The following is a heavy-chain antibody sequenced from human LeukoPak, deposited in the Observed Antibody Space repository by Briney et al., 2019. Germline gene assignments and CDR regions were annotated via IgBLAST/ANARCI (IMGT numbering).Heavy chain of an antibody. CDR1: GGSISSSSYY. V-gene: IGHV4-39*07. J-gene: IGHJ5*02. D-gene: IGHD5-24*01. CDR3: AGSIRDGYNYGWFDP. Sequence: SETLSLTCTVSGGSISSSSYYWGWIRQPPGKGLEWIGSIYYSGSTYYNPSLKSRVTISVDTSKNQFSLKLSSVTAADTAVYYCAGSIRDGYNYGWFDPWGQGTLVTVSS. CDR2: IYYSGST.